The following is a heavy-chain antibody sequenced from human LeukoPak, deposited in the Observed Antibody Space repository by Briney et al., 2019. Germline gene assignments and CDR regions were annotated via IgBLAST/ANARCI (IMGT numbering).Heavy chain of an antibody. Sequence: SETLSLTCTVSGASITNSNTYWTWIRQFPGKGLEWIGYVSYSGSTLYNPSLRSRVIISSGTSKNQFFLKLNSVTAADRALYFCARDPALVRANWYFDPWGRGILVTVSS. J-gene: IGHJ2*01. CDR2: VSYSGST. CDR1: GASITNSNTY. D-gene: IGHD3-10*01. CDR3: ARDPALVRANWYFDP. V-gene: IGHV4-31*03.